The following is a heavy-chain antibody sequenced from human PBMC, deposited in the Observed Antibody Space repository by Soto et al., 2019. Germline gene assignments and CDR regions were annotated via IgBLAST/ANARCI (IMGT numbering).Heavy chain of an antibody. CDR2: ISYDGNNK. J-gene: IGHJ4*02. CDR3: AKDRYFDSYDFDY. CDR1: GFTFTAYA. D-gene: IGHD3-9*01. V-gene: IGHV3-30-3*01. Sequence: QVQLVESGGGVVQPGRSLRLSCAASGFTFTAYAMHWVRQAPGKGLEWVAAISYDGNNKHYADSVKGRLTISRDNSKNTLYLQMSSLRAEDTAVYYCAKDRYFDSYDFDYWGQGTLVTVSS.